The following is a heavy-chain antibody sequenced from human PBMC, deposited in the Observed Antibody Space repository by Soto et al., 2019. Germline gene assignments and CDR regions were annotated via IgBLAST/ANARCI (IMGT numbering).Heavy chain of an antibody. CDR3: ASPHYDFWSGQNYIDY. V-gene: IGHV4-39*01. J-gene: IGHJ4*02. Sequence: SETLSLTCTVTSGSISSSSYYWGWIRQPPGKGLEWIGSIYYSGSTYYNPSLKSRVTISVDTSKNQFSLKLSSVTAADTAVYYCASPHYDFWSGQNYIDYWGQGTLVIVS. CDR2: IYYSGST. D-gene: IGHD3-3*01. CDR1: SGSISSSSYY.